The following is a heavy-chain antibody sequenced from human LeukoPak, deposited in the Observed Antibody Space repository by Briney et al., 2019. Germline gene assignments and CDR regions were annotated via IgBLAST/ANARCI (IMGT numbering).Heavy chain of an antibody. J-gene: IGHJ5*02. D-gene: IGHD3-3*01. CDR2: IIPIFGTA. CDR1: GGTFSSYA. CDR3: ARVSYYDFWSGTYNWFDP. V-gene: IGHV1-69*05. Sequence: SVKVSCKASGGTFSSYAISWVRQAPGQGLEWMGGIIPIFGTANYAQKFQGRVTITTDESTSTAYMELSSLRSEDTAVYYCARVSYYDFWSGTYNWFDPWGQGTLVTVSS.